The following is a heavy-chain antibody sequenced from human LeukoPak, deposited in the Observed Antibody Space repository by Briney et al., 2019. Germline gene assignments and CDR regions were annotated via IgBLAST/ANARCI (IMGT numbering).Heavy chain of an antibody. CDR2: INHSGST. CDR1: GGSFSGYY. D-gene: IGHD3-9*01. V-gene: IGHV4-34*01. J-gene: IGHJ4*02. Sequence: PSETLSLTCAVYGGSFSGYYWSWIRQPPGKGLEWIGEINHSGSTNYNPSLKSRVTISVDTSKNQFSLKPSSVTAADTAVYYCARGAMYYDILTGYRGTIDYWGQGTLVTVSS. CDR3: ARGAMYYDILTGYRGTIDY.